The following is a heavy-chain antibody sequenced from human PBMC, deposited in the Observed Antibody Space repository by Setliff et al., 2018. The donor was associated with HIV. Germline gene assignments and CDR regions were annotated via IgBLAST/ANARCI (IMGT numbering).Heavy chain of an antibody. J-gene: IGHJ4*02. CDR1: GFSLNTPGLG. V-gene: IGHV2-5*01. Sequence: SGPTLVNPTQTHTLTCTFSGFSLNTPGLGVGWIRQPPGEALEWLALIYWNNDKRYNPSLGSRLSITKDTSKNLVVLVMTNMDAVDTATYYCAHRPLSADDFDYWGQGTQVTVSS. CDR2: IYWNNDK. CDR3: AHRPLSADDFDY.